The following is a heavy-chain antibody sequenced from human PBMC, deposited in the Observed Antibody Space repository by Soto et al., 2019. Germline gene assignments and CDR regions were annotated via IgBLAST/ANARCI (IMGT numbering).Heavy chain of an antibody. CDR3: ARDTGDGTFDF. Sequence: ASVKVSWKASGETFSSCAMHWVRQAPGQRLGWMGWINAGYGNTKSSQKFQDRVTISRDTSASTAYMELTSLRSEDTAVYYCARDTGDGTFDFWGQGTLVTVSS. D-gene: IGHD7-27*01. CDR2: INAGYGNT. J-gene: IGHJ4*02. V-gene: IGHV1-3*01. CDR1: GETFSSCA.